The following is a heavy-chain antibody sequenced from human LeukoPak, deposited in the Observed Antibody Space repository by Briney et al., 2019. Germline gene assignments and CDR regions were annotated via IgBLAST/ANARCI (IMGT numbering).Heavy chain of an antibody. CDR2: IQEDGKKE. CDR1: GFTFTKFW. CDR3: AKRGGFYYYYYMDV. J-gene: IGHJ6*03. Sequence: GGSLRLSCEASGFTFTKFWMSWVRQAPGKGLEWVANIQEDGKKENYVDSVRGRFTISRDNSKNTLYLQMNSLRAEDTAVYYCAKRGGFYYYYYMDVWGEGTTVTVSS. V-gene: IGHV3-7*03.